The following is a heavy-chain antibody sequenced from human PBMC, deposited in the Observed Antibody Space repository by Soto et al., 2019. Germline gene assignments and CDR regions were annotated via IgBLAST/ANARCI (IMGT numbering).Heavy chain of an antibody. CDR1: GFTFSTYG. CDR3: AREVFLGQHSSYKYYDLDV. CDR2: ITGDSIII. Sequence: EVQLLESGGGLVQPGGSLRLSCAASGFTFSTYGLTWVRQAPGKGLEWVSYITGDSIIIYYGDSVKGRFTISRDNAKHSLYLQMNCLRDEDTAGYYCAREVFLGQHSSYKYYDLDVWGQGNTVTVSS. D-gene: IGHD3-3*02. J-gene: IGHJ6*02. V-gene: IGHV3-48*02.